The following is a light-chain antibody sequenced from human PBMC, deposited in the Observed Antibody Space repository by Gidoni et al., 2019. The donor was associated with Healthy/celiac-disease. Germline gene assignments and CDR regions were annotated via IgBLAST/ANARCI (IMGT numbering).Light chain of an antibody. CDR3: QQRRNWPPT. J-gene: IGKJ4*01. CDR2: DAS. V-gene: IGKV3-11*01. CDR1: QSVSSY. Sequence: EIVVTQSPATLSLSPGERATLSCRASQSVSSYLAWYQQKPGQAPRLLIYDASNRATGIPARFSGSGSGTDFTLTISSLEPEDFAVYYCQQRRNWPPTFGGGTKVEIK.